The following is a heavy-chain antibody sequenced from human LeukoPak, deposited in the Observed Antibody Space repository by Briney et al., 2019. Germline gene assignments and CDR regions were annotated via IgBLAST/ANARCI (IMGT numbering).Heavy chain of an antibody. V-gene: IGHV1-69*06. J-gene: IGHJ3*02. CDR3: AKSMVRGVIDDAFDI. CDR2: IIPIFGTA. D-gene: IGHD3-10*01. Sequence: ASVKVSCKASGGTFSSYAISWVRQAPGQGLEWMGGIIPIFGTANYAQKFQGRVTITADKSTSTAYMELSSLRSEGTAVYYCAKSMVRGVIDDAFDIWGQGTMVTVSS. CDR1: GGTFSSYA.